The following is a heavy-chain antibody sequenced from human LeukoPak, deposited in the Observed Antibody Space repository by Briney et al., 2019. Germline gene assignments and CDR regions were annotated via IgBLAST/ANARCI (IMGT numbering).Heavy chain of an antibody. CDR1: GVSFSGYY. CDR3: TRGYDSSGYYQPDDAFDI. V-gene: IGHV4-34*01. Sequence: SETLSLTCAVYGVSFSGYYWSWIRQPPEKGLEWIGEINHSGSTNYNPYSGSTNYNPSLKSRVTISVDTSKNQFSLKLSSVTAADTAVYYCTRGYDSSGYYQPDDAFDIWGQGTMVTVSS. J-gene: IGHJ3*02. D-gene: IGHD3-22*01. CDR2: INHSGST.